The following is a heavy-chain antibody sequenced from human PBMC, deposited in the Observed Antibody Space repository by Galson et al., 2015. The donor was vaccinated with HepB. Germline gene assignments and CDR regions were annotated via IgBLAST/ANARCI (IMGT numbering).Heavy chain of an antibody. Sequence: SETLSLTCAVYGGSFSGSYWSWVRQPPGKGLEWLGEINSSGATNYNPSLESRVTISVDTSKNQFSLELNSVTAADTAMYYCARDMLTKVLAYWSQGTWVTVSS. J-gene: IGHJ4*02. CDR1: GGSFSGSY. D-gene: IGHD4-17*01. V-gene: IGHV4-34*01. CDR3: ARDMLTKVLAY. CDR2: INSSGAT.